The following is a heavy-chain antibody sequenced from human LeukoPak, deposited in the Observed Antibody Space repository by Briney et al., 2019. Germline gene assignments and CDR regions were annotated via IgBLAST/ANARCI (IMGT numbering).Heavy chain of an antibody. CDR2: ISGSGGST. D-gene: IGHD1-26*01. CDR3: AKVGWEYYFDY. V-gene: IGHV3-23*01. Sequence: PGGSLRLSCAASGFTVSSNYMSWVRQAPGKGLEWVSAISGSGGSTYYADSVKGRFTISRDNSKNTLYLQMNSLRAEDTAVYYCAKVGWEYYFDYWGQGTLVTVSS. J-gene: IGHJ4*02. CDR1: GFTVSSNY.